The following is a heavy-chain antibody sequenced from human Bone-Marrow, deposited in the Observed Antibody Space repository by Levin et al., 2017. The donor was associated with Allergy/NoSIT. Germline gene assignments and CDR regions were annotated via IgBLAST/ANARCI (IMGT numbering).Heavy chain of an antibody. J-gene: IGHJ6*02. CDR1: GYTFTSYG. CDR3: ARVGSGSYYNVNYYYGMDV. Sequence: ASVKVSCKASGYTFTSYGISWVRQAPGQGLEWMGWISAYNGNTNYAQKLQGRVTMTTDTSTSTAYMELRSLRSDDTAVYYCARVGSGSYYNVNYYYGMDVWGQGTTVTVSS. V-gene: IGHV1-18*01. CDR2: ISAYNGNT. D-gene: IGHD3-10*01.